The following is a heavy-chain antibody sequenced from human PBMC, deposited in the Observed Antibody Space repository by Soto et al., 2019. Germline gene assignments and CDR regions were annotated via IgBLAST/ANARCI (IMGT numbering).Heavy chain of an antibody. CDR2: INVGNGNT. Sequence: QVQLVQSGAEVKMPGASVKVSCKASGDTFIYNAIHWVRQAPGQRLEWMGWINVGNGNTKYSQRFQGRVTITKDTSARTDYMELSSLRSEDTAVYYCERRWGRNFDYWGQGTLVTVSS. D-gene: IGHD7-27*01. V-gene: IGHV1-3*01. CDR3: ERRWGRNFDY. J-gene: IGHJ4*02. CDR1: GDTFIYNA.